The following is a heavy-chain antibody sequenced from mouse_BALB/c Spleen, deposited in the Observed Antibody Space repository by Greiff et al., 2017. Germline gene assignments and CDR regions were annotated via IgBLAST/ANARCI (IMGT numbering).Heavy chain of an antibody. V-gene: IGHV1-69*02. Sequence: VQLQQPGAELVKPGASVKLSCKASGYTFTSYWMHWVKQRPGQGLEWIGEIDPSDSYTNYNQKFKGKATLTVDKSSSTAYMQLSSLTSEDSAVYYCARSDGNCPFAYWGQGTLVTVSA. D-gene: IGHD2-1*01. J-gene: IGHJ3*01. CDR2: IDPSDSYT. CDR3: ARSDGNCPFAY. CDR1: GYTFTSYW.